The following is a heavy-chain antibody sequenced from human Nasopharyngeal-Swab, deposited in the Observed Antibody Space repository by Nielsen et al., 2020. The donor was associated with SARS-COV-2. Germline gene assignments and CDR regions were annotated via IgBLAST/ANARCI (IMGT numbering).Heavy chain of an antibody. V-gene: IGHV3-30*18. J-gene: IGHJ4*02. Sequence: GESLKISCVGSGFTFSSYGMHWVRQAPGKGLGWVAVISDDGSIDYFADSVKGRFTIARDNSKNTVYLQMNRLRAEDTAVYYCAKGRRDAYYLRDWGQGALVTVSS. D-gene: IGHD5-24*01. CDR2: ISDDGSID. CDR3: AKGRRDAYYLRD. CDR1: GFTFSSYG.